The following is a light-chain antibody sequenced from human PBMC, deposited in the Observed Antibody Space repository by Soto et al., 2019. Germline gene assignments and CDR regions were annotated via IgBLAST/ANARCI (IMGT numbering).Light chain of an antibody. Sequence: EIVLTQSPGTLSLSPGERATLSCRASQSVRSNYLAWYQQKPGQAPRLLIYNSSTRATGIPDRFSGSGSGTDFPLTISRPEPEDFALYYCQQYRDLPQTFGQGTQVEIK. CDR3: QQYRDLPQT. J-gene: IGKJ1*01. CDR1: QSVRSNY. V-gene: IGKV3-20*01. CDR2: NSS.